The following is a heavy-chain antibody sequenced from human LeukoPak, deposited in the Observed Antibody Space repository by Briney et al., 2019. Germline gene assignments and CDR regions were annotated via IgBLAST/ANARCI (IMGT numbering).Heavy chain of an antibody. D-gene: IGHD3-10*01. J-gene: IGHJ5*02. V-gene: IGHV4-34*01. Sequence: SETLSLTCAVYGGSFSGYYWSWIRQPPGKGLEWIGEINHSGSTNYNPSLKSRVTISVDTSKNQSSLKLSSVTAADTAVYYCARGSVYYYGSGSFNWFDPWGQGTLVTVSS. CDR2: INHSGST. CDR1: GGSFSGYY. CDR3: ARGSVYYYGSGSFNWFDP.